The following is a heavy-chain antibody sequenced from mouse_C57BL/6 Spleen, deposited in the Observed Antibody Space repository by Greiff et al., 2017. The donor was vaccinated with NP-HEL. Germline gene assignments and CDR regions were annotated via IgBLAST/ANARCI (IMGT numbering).Heavy chain of an antibody. CDR3: ARGTTVPHYYAMDY. CDR1: GYSFTDYN. CDR2: INPNYGTT. Sequence: VHVKQSGPELVKPGASVKISCKASGYSFTDYNMNWVKQSNGKSLEWIGVINPNYGTTSYNQKFKGKATLTVDQSSSTAYMQLNSLTSEDSAVYYCARGTTVPHYYAMDYWGQGTSVTVSS. D-gene: IGHD1-1*01. J-gene: IGHJ4*01. V-gene: IGHV1-39*01.